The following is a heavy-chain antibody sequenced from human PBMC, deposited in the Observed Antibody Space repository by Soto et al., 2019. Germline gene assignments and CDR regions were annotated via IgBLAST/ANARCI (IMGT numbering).Heavy chain of an antibody. CDR2: IYSGGNT. J-gene: IGHJ6*02. V-gene: IGHV3-53*01. CDR3: ARDSTWIPYYHYGMDV. D-gene: IGHD5-18*01. Sequence: EVQLVESGGGLIQPGGSLRLSCAGSGFSVSSNYMSWVRQAPGKGLEWVSVIYSGGNTHYADSVKGRFTISRDNSKNTLYLQMNSLRAEDTAVYYCARDSTWIPYYHYGMDVWGQGTTVIVSS. CDR1: GFSVSSNY.